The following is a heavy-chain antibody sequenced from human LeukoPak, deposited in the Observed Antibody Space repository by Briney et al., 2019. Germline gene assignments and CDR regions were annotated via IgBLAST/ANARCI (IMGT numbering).Heavy chain of an antibody. CDR3: ARESSVRFGIFAHEVLGAFDI. V-gene: IGHV4-4*07. J-gene: IGHJ3*02. D-gene: IGHD3-10*01. Sequence: SETLSLTCTVSGGSISSYYWSWIRQPAGKGLEWIGRIYTSGSTNYNPSLKSRVTMSVDTSKNQFSLKLSSVTAADTAVYYCARESSVRFGIFAHEVLGAFDIWGQGTMVTVSS. CDR1: GGSISSYY. CDR2: IYTSGST.